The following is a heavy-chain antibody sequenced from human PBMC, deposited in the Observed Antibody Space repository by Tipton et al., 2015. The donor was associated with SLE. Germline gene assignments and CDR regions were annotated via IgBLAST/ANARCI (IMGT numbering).Heavy chain of an antibody. CDR3: ARGLSSRIAARRAPDY. J-gene: IGHJ4*02. D-gene: IGHD6-6*01. V-gene: IGHV4-59*12. Sequence: PGLVKPSETLSLTCTVSGGSISSYYWSWIRQPPGKGLEWIGYIYYSGSTNYNPSLKSRVTISVDTSKNQFSLKLSPVTAADTAVYYCARGLSSRIAARRAPDYWGQGTLVTVSS. CDR2: IYYSGST. CDR1: GGSISSYY.